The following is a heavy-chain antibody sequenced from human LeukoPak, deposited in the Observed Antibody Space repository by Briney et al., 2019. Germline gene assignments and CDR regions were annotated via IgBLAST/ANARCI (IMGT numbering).Heavy chain of an antibody. CDR2: IYYIGST. V-gene: IGHV4-39*01. CDR3: APLITCPGTWFDP. Sequence: SSETLSLTCTVSGGSISSTSHYWDWIRQTPGKGLEWIGSIYYIGSTYYNPSLKSRVTISVDTSKNQFSLKFSSVTAADTAVYYCAPLITCPGTWFDPWGQGTLVIVSS. CDR1: GGSISSTSHY. D-gene: IGHD3-10*02. J-gene: IGHJ5*02.